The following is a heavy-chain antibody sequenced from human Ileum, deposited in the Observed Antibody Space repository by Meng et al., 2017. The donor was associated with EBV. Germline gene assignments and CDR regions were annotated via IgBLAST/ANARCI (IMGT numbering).Heavy chain of an antibody. J-gene: IGHJ4*02. Sequence: QGQRGQSWPEPKPPGASAKISCKASGYTFTRRAIHWVRQAPGQGLEWMGWINTDTSNPTYAQGLTGRFVFSLDTSVSTAYLQIGSLMAEDTAVYYCARGEGGYCSTTTCYLGTWGQGTLVTVSS. CDR1: GYTFTRRA. D-gene: IGHD2-2*01. CDR3: ARGEGGYCSTTTCYLGT. V-gene: IGHV7-4-1*01. CDR2: INTDTSNP.